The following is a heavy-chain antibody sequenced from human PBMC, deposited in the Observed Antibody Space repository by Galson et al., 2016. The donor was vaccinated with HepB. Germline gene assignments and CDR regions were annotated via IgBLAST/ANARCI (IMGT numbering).Heavy chain of an antibody. CDR1: GGSISSYY. J-gene: IGHJ3*02. V-gene: IGHV4-59*01. CDR2: VHYSGST. D-gene: IGHD6-19*01. Sequence: LSLTCTVSGGSISSYYWNWMRQPPGKGLEWIGYVHYSGSTKYNPSLKSRITTAVDTSKNQFSLKVNSVTAADTAVYYCAKWSSAWHAFDIWGQGTMVTVSS. CDR3: AKWSSAWHAFDI.